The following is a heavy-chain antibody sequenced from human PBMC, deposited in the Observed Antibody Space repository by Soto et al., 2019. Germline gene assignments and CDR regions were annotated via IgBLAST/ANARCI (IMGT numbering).Heavy chain of an antibody. D-gene: IGHD3-10*01. CDR2: ISSSSSTI. J-gene: IGHJ4*02. V-gene: IGHV3-48*01. CDR3: ARDSNYYGSGSYIDFGY. Sequence: GGSLRLSCAASGFTFSSYSMNWVRQAPGKGLEWVSYISSSSSTIYYADSVKGRFTISRDNAKNSLYLQMNSLRAEDTAVYYCARDSNYYGSGSYIDFGYWGQGTLVTVSS. CDR1: GFTFSSYS.